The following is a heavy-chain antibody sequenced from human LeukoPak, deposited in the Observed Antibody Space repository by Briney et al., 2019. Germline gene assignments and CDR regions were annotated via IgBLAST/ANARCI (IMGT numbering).Heavy chain of an antibody. CDR1: GFTFSTYV. V-gene: IGHV3-23*01. Sequence: GGSLRLSCAASGFTFSTYVMSWVRQAPGKGLEWVSAISGGGVSTYYADSVKGRFTISRDNSKNTLYLQVNSLRAEDTAVYYCAKDRPNYYGSNGHYYKLNGDCWGQGTLVTVSS. CDR2: ISGGGVST. D-gene: IGHD3-22*01. CDR3: AKDRPNYYGSNGHYYKLNGDC. J-gene: IGHJ4*02.